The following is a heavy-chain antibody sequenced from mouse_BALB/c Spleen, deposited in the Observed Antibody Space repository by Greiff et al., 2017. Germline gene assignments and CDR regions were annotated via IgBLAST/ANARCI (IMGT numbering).Heavy chain of an antibody. D-gene: IGHD2-10*01. Sequence: VQLKESGGGLVKPGGSLKLSCAASGFTFSSYAMSWVRQTPEKRLEWVASISSGGSTYYPDSVKGRFTISRDNARNILYLQMSSLRSEDTAMYYCARVAYYGNYGAMDYWGQGTSVTVSS. CDR3: ARVAYYGNYGAMDY. V-gene: IGHV5-6-5*01. CDR1: GFTFSSYA. CDR2: ISSGGST. J-gene: IGHJ4*01.